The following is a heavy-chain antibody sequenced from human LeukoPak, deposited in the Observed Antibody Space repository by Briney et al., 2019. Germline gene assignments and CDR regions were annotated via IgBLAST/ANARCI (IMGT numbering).Heavy chain of an antibody. J-gene: IGHJ4*02. V-gene: IGHV3-33*01. Sequence: GGSLRLSCAASGFTFSSYGMHWVRQAPGKGLEWVAVIWCDGSNKYYADSVKGRFTISRDNSKNTLYLQMNSLRAEDTAVYYCARDFYVGSGSYYIGYWGQGTLVTVSS. CDR1: GFTFSSYG. D-gene: IGHD3-10*01. CDR3: ARDFYVGSGSYYIGY. CDR2: IWCDGSNK.